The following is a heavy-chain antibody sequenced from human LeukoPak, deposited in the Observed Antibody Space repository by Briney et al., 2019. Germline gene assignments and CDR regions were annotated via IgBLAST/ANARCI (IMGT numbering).Heavy chain of an antibody. J-gene: IGHJ3*02. V-gene: IGHV1-18*01. Sequence: EASVKVSCKASGYTFTSYGISWVRQAPGQGLEGRGWMSAYNGNTNYAQKLQGRVTMTTDTSTSTAYMELRSLRSDDTAVYYCARDPGRPGAFDIWGQGTVVTVSS. CDR3: ARDPGRPGAFDI. D-gene: IGHD3-10*01. CDR2: MSAYNGNT. CDR1: GYTFTSYG.